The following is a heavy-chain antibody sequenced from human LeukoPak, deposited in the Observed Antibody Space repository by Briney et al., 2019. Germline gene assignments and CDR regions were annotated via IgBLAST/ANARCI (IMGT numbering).Heavy chain of an antibody. Sequence: GGSLRLSCAASGFTFDDYAMHWVRQAPGKGLEWVSLISWDGDSTYYADSMKGRFTISRDNSKNSLYLQMNSLRAEDTALYYCAKARGLPPYYYYMDVWGKGTTVTVSS. CDR2: ISWDGDST. J-gene: IGHJ6*03. CDR3: AKARGLPPYYYYMDV. CDR1: GFTFDDYA. V-gene: IGHV3-43D*04.